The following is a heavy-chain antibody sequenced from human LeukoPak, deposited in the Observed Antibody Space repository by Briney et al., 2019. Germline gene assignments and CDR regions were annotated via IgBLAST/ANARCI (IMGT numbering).Heavy chain of an antibody. CDR1: GYTFTGYY. V-gene: IGHV1-2*02. J-gene: IGHJ6*02. Sequence: ASVKVSCKASGYTFTGYYMHWVRQAPGQGLEWMGWINPNSGGTNYAQKFQGRVTMTRDTSISTAYMELSRLRSDDTAVYYCASGYGDYDPYYYYGTDVWGQGTTVTVSS. CDR2: INPNSGGT. CDR3: ASGYGDYDPYYYYGTDV. D-gene: IGHD4-17*01.